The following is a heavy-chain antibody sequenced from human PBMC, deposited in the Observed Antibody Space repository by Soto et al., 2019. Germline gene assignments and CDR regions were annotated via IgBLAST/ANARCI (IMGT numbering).Heavy chain of an antibody. J-gene: IGHJ3*02. D-gene: IGHD3-22*01. CDR2: IIPIFGTA. V-gene: IGHV1-69*13. Sequence: SVKVSCKASGGTFSSYAISWVRQAPGQGLEWMGGIIPIFGTANYAQKFQGRVTITADESTSTAYMELSSLRSEDTAVYYCARAVYYYDSSGYYGAFDIWGQGTMVTVSS. CDR3: ARAVYYYDSSGYYGAFDI. CDR1: GGTFSSYA.